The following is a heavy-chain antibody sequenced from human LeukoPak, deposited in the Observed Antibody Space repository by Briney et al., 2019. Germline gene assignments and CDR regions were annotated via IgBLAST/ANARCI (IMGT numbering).Heavy chain of an antibody. Sequence: ASVKVSCKASGYTFISYAMHWVRQAPGQRLEWMGWINAGNGNTKYSQKFQGRVTITRDTSANTAYMELSSLRSEDTAVYYCARVGYSSSWLIDYWGQGTLVTVSS. CDR1: GYTFISYA. D-gene: IGHD6-13*01. J-gene: IGHJ4*02. CDR2: INAGNGNT. V-gene: IGHV1-3*01. CDR3: ARVGYSSSWLIDY.